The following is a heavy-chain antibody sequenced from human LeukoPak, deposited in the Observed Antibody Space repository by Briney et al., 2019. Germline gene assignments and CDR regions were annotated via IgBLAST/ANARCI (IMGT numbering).Heavy chain of an antibody. D-gene: IGHD3-10*01. CDR3: ARVRLDYYGSGSPDYFDY. CDR1: GGSISSYY. Sequence: SETLPLTCTVSGGSISSYYWSWIRQPPGKGLEWIGYIYYSGSTNYNPSHKSRVTISVDTSKNQFSLKLSSVTAADTAVYYCARVRLDYYGSGSPDYFDYWGQGTLVTVSS. CDR2: IYYSGST. J-gene: IGHJ4*02. V-gene: IGHV4-59*01.